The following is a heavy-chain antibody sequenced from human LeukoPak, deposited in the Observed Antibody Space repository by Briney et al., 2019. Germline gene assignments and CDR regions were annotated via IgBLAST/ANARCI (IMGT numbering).Heavy chain of an antibody. CDR1: GGSLSSSNW. Sequence: ASETLSLTCTVSGGSLSSSNWWSWVRQPPGKGLEWIGEIFHSGSTNYNPSLKSRVTISVDTSKNQFSLKLSSVTAADTAVYYCAREPSYDFWSGYYFDYWGQGTLVTVSS. V-gene: IGHV4-4*02. CDR2: IFHSGST. CDR3: AREPSYDFWSGYYFDY. D-gene: IGHD3-3*01. J-gene: IGHJ4*02.